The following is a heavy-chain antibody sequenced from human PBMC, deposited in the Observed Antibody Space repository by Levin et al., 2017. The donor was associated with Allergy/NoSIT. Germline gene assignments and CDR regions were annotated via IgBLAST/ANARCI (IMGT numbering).Heavy chain of an antibody. J-gene: IGHJ4*02. CDR1: GGSISSISYY. CDR3: ARIDRGIAVAGT. D-gene: IGHD6-19*01. V-gene: IGHV4-39*07. CDR2: VYYSGNA. Sequence: ASETLSLTCTVPGGSISSISYYWGWIRQPPGKGLEWIGSVYYSGNAYYNPSLKSRVTISVDTSKKQFSLNLRSVTAADTAVYYCARIDRGIAVAGTWGQGTLVTVSS.